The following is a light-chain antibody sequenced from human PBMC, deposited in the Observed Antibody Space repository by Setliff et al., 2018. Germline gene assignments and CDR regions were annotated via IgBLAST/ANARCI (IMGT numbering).Light chain of an antibody. CDR1: SSDIGGYKH. CDR3: TSYGGDNNWAI. J-gene: IGLJ2*01. CDR2: EVN. V-gene: IGLV2-8*01. Sequence: QSALAQPPSASGSPGQSVTISCTGTSSDIGGYKHVSWYQQHPGKAPKLIIYEVNKRPSGVPDRFSGSKSGNTASLTVSGLQAEDEADYYCTSYGGDNNWAIFGGGTKVTVL.